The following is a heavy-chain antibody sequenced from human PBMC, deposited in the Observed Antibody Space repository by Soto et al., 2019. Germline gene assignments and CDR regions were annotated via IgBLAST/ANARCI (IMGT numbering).Heavy chain of an antibody. V-gene: IGHV1-8*01. Sequence: ASVKVSCKASGYTFTSYDINWVRQATGQGLEWMGWMNPNSGNTGYAQKFQGRVTMTRNTSISTAYMELRSLRSEDTAVYYCARGRGHSYGRNYYYYYGMDVWGKGTTVTVSS. CDR2: MNPNSGNT. CDR3: ARGRGHSYGRNYYYYYGMDV. J-gene: IGHJ6*04. CDR1: GYTFTSYD. D-gene: IGHD5-18*01.